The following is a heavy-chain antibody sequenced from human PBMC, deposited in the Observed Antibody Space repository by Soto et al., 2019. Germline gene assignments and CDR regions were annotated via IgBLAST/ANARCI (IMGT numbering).Heavy chain of an antibody. V-gene: IGHV1-69*13. D-gene: IGHD2-2*02. CDR1: GGTFSSYA. CDR3: ARVPGYCSSTSCYTGWFDP. CDR2: IIPIFGTA. J-gene: IGHJ5*02. Sequence: SVKVSCKASGGTFSSYAISWVRQAPGQGLEWMGGIIPIFGTANYAQKFQGRVTITADESTSTAYMELSSLRSEDTAVYYCARVPGYCSSTSCYTGWFDPWGQGTLVTVS.